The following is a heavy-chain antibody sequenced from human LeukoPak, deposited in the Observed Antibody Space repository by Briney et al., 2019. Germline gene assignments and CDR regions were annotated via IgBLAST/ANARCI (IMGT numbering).Heavy chain of an antibody. J-gene: IGHJ4*02. CDR2: IYYSGST. CDR3: ARRYCSGGSCYNDY. Sequence: SETLSLTCTVSGGSISSGGYYWSWIRQHPGKGLEWIGYIYYSGSTYYNPSLKSRVTISVDTSKNQFSLKLSSVTAADTAVYYCARRYCSGGSCYNDYWGQGTLVTVSS. D-gene: IGHD2-15*01. CDR1: GGSISSGGYY. V-gene: IGHV4-31*03.